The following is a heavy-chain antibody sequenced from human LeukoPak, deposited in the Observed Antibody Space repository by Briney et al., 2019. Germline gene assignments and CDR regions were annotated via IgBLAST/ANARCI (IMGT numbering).Heavy chain of an antibody. J-gene: IGHJ4*02. CDR3: ARGEIAAAGPFDY. V-gene: IGHV1-58*02. CDR2: IVVGSGNT. Sequence: SVKVSCKASGFTFTSSAMQWVRQARGQRLEWIGWIVVGSGNTNYAQKFQERVTITRDMSTSTAYMELSSLRSEDTAVYYCARGEIAAAGPFDYWGQGTLVTVSS. D-gene: IGHD6-13*01. CDR1: GFTFTSSA.